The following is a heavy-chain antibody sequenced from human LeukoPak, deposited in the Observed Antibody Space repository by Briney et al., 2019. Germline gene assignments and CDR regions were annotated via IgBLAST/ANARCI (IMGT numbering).Heavy chain of an antibody. V-gene: IGHV1-18*01. CDR2: ISAYNGNT. CDR3: ARGPLNIVVVPAAIGNFGY. Sequence: ASVKVSCEASGYTFTSYGISWVRQAPGQGLEWMGWISAYNGNTNYAQKLQGRVTMTTDTSTSTAYMELRSLRSDDTAVYYCARGPLNIVVVPAAIGNFGYWGQGTLVTVSS. CDR1: GYTFTSYG. D-gene: IGHD2-2*01. J-gene: IGHJ4*02.